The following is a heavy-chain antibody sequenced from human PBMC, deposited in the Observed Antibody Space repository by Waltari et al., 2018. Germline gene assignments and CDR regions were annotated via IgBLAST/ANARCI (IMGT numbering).Heavy chain of an antibody. CDR3: ARGPLYLWLFPPVLAFDI. Sequence: QVQLQQWGAGLLKPSETLSLTCAVYGGSFSGYYWSWIRQPPGKGLEWIGEINHSGSTNYNPYLKSRGNISVDTYKNQFSLKLSSVTAADTAVYYCARGPLYLWLFPPVLAFDIWGQGTMGTVSS. CDR2: INHSGST. CDR1: GGSFSGYY. V-gene: IGHV4-34*01. J-gene: IGHJ3*02. D-gene: IGHD2-8*02.